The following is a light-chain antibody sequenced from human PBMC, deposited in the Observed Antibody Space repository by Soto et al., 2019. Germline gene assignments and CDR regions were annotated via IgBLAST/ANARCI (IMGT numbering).Light chain of an antibody. CDR3: AAWDDSLGKV. CDR1: SSNIGSNY. J-gene: IGLJ3*02. V-gene: IGLV1-47*01. CDR2: RNN. Sequence: QSVLTQPPSASGTPGQRVTISCSGSSSNIGSNYVYWYQQLPGPAPKLLIYRNNQRPSGVPDRFAGSKSGTSASLAISGLRSEDEDDYYCAAWDDSLGKVFGGGTKLTVL.